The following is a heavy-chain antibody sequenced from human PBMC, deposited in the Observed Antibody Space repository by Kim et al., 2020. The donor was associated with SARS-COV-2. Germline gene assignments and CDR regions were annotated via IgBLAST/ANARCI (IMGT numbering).Heavy chain of an antibody. D-gene: IGHD3-22*01. J-gene: IGHJ4*01. Sequence: SETLSLTCAVYGGSFSGYYWSWIRQPPGKGLEWIGEINHSGSTNYNPSLKSRVTISVDTSKNQFSLKLSSVTAADTAVYYCARGRHDSSGYYAGSSYYF. CDR2: INHSGST. V-gene: IGHV4-34*01. CDR3: ARGRHDSSGYYAGSSYYF. CDR1: GGSFSGYY.